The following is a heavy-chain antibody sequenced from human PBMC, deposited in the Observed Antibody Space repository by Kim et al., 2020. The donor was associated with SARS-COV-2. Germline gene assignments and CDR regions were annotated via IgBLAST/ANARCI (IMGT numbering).Heavy chain of an antibody. D-gene: IGHD1-26*01. J-gene: IGHJ4*02. Sequence: GESLKISCKGSGFTFTSYWIGWVRQMPGKGLEWMGIVYPADSDTRYSPSFQGQVTISADKSISTAYLQWSSLKASDTAIYYCATAPQWELGKTNPNRYFDYWGQGTLVTVSS. CDR2: VYPADSDT. CDR1: GFTFTSYW. CDR3: ATAPQWELGKTNPNRYFDY. V-gene: IGHV5-51*01.